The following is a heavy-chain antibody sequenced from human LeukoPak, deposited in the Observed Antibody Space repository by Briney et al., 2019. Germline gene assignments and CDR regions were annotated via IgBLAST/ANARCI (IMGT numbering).Heavy chain of an antibody. CDR2: IYSGGST. CDR3: AKGYYFDILSGYSSLDS. CDR1: GFTVSSNY. D-gene: IGHD3-9*01. J-gene: IGHJ4*02. V-gene: IGHV3-53*05. Sequence: GGSLRLSCAASGFTVSSNYMSWVRQAPGKGLEWVSVIYSGGSTYYADSVKGRFTISRDDSKNTLYLQMNSLRAEDTAAYYCAKGYYFDILSGYSSLDSWGQGTLVTVSS.